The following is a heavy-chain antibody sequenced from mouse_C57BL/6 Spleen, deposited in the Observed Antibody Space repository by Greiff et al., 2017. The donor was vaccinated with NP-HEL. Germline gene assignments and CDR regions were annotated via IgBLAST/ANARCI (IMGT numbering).Heavy chain of an antibody. CDR1: GYTFTSYW. Sequence: QVQLQQSGAELVKPGASVKLSCKASGYTFTSYWMHWVKQRPGQGLEWIGMIHPNSGSTNYNEKFKSKATLTVDKSSSTAYMQLSSLTSEDSAVYYCARDPYYYGSSSLGFDYWGQGTTLTVSS. CDR2: IHPNSGST. CDR3: ARDPYYYGSSSLGFDY. J-gene: IGHJ2*01. D-gene: IGHD1-1*01. V-gene: IGHV1-64*01.